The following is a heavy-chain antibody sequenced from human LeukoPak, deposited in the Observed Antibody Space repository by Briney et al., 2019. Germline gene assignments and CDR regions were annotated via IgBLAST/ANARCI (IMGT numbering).Heavy chain of an antibody. D-gene: IGHD6-19*01. J-gene: IGHJ4*02. V-gene: IGHV3-7*03. CDR3: ARAHGVAVAFYYFDY. CDR2: IKQDGSEK. Sequence: GGSLRLSCAASGFTFSSYWMSWVRQAPGKGLEWVANIKQDGSEKYYVDSVKGRFTISRDNAKNSLYLQMNSLRAEDTAVYYCARAHGVAVAFYYFDYWGQGTLVTVSS. CDR1: GFTFSSYW.